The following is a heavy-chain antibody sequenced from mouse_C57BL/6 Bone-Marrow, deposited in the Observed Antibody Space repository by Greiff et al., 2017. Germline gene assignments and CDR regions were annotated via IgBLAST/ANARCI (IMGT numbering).Heavy chain of an antibody. CDR1: GYTFTSYG. V-gene: IGHV1-81*01. Sequence: VQLQQSGAELARPGASVKLSCKASGYTFTSYGISWVKQRPGQGLEWIGEIYPRSGNTYYNEKFKGKATVTADKSSSTAYMELRSLTSEDSAVYFWASERDSECYCDGWGQGTTLTVAS. CDR3: ASERDSECYCDG. J-gene: IGHJ2*01. CDR2: IYPRSGNT. D-gene: IGHD3-3*01.